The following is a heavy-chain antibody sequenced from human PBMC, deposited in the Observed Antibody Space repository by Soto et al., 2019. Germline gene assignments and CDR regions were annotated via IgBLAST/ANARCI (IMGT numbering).Heavy chain of an antibody. CDR1: GGSISSGGYY. CDR2: IYYSGST. V-gene: IGHV4-31*03. J-gene: IGHJ5*02. CDR3: ARGVFRVVVVAATPDNWFDP. Sequence: SETLSLTCTLSGGSISSGGYYWSWIRQHPGKGLEWIGYIYYSGSTYYNPSLKSRVTISVDTSKNQFSLKLSSVTAADTAVYYCARGVFRVVVVAATPDNWFDPWGQGTLVTVSS. D-gene: IGHD2-15*01.